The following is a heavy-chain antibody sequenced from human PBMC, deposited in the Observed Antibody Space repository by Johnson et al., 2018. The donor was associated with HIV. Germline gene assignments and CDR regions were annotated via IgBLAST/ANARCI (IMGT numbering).Heavy chain of an antibody. J-gene: IGHJ3*02. D-gene: IGHD6-13*01. V-gene: IGHV3-48*04. Sequence: VQLVESGGGVVQPGRSLRLSCAASGFSLSSYGMHWVRQAPGKGLEWVGRIKSKTDGSTIYYADSVKGRFTISRDNAKNSLYLQMNSLRAEDTAVYYCARDGTSRGGAFDIWGQGTMVTVSS. CDR2: KSKTDGSTI. CDR3: ARDGTSRGGAFDI. CDR1: GFSLSSYG.